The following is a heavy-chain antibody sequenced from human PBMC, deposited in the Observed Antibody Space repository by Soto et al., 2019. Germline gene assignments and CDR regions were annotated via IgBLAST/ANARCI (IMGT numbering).Heavy chain of an antibody. V-gene: IGHV4-39*01. D-gene: IGHD3-3*01. CDR2: IYYSGST. CDR3: ARAVLRFLEWPQGFDP. Sequence: PSETLSLTCTVAGGSISSSSYYWGWIRQPPGKGLEWIGSIYYSGSTYYNPSLKTRVTISVDTSKNQFSLKLSSVTAADTAVYYCARAVLRFLEWPQGFDPWGQGTLVTVPQ. CDR1: GGSISSSSYY. J-gene: IGHJ5*02.